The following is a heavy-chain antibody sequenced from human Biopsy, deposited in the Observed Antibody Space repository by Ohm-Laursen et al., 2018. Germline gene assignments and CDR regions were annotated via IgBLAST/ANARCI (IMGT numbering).Heavy chain of an antibody. CDR3: ARDSGDGSGNYGGCFDP. D-gene: IGHD3-10*01. Sequence: GAPVKVSCKASGHTLTGHYMHWVRQAPGQGPEWMGWMNPDSGGTKYAQKFQGRVTMTRDTSISTAYMELSSLRSDDTAVYYCARDSGDGSGNYGGCFDPWGQGTLVTVSS. J-gene: IGHJ5*02. CDR1: GHTLTGHY. CDR2: MNPDSGGT. V-gene: IGHV1-2*02.